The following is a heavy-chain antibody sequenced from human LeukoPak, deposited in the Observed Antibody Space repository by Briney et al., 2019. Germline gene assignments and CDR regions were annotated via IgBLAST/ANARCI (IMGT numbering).Heavy chain of an antibody. CDR3: ARDRSGFYYDFDY. CDR1: GFTFMIYA. J-gene: IGHJ4*02. Sequence: GRSLGLSCAASGFTFMIYAMHWVRQAPGKGLEWVAVISYDGSSKYYADSTKGRFTISRDNSKNTLYLQLSSLRAEDTAVYYCARDRSGFYYDFDYWGQGTLVSVSS. CDR2: ISYDGSSK. D-gene: IGHD3-10*01. V-gene: IGHV3-30-3*01.